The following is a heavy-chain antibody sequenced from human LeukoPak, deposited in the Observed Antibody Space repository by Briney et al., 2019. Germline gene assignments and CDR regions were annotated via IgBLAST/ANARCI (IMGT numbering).Heavy chain of an antibody. CDR1: GYTFTGYY. J-gene: IGHJ4*02. CDR2: INPNSGGT. CDR3: AREDGQWLVATGDY. Sequence: ASVKVSCTASGYTFTGYYMHWVRQAPGQGLEWMGRINPNSGGTNYAQKFQGRVTMTRDTSIGTAYMELSRLRSDDTAVYYCAREDGQWLVATGDYWGQGTLVTVSS. D-gene: IGHD6-19*01. V-gene: IGHV1-2*06.